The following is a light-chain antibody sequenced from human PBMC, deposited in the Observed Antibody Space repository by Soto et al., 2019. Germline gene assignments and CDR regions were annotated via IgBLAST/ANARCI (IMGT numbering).Light chain of an antibody. J-gene: IGKJ1*01. CDR3: QQYGSSSTWT. CDR2: AAS. CDR1: QSVSSAY. Sequence: EIVLTQSPGTLSLSPGERATLSCRASQSVSSAYLAWYQHKSGQPPTLLIYAASSRVTGIPDRFSGSGSGTDFTLTISRLEPEDFAVYYCQQYGSSSTWTFGQGTKVEIK. V-gene: IGKV3-20*01.